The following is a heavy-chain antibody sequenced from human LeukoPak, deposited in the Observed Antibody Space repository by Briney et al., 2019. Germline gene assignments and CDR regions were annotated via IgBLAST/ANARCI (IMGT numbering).Heavy chain of an antibody. J-gene: IGHJ4*02. D-gene: IGHD1-20*01. CDR1: VFTFRQYT. CDR3: ARDDNWNDKPFGH. V-gene: IGHV3-21*01. Sequence: GGSLRLSCAASVFTFRQYTMNLGRHAPGGGREWVSSICTSKSFIHYADSVKGRFTISRHHANSSLSLQMKRLTPEDTALYYCARDDNWNDKPFGHWGQGALVTVSS. CDR2: ICTSKSFI.